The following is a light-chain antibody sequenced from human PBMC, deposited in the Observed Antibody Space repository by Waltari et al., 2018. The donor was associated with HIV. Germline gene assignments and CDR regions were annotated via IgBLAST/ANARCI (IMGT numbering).Light chain of an antibody. J-gene: IGLJ1*01. CDR2: EVS. CDR1: NSDLGAYNY. V-gene: IGLV2-14*01. CDR3: SSYTGTSTLYV. Sequence: QSALTQPASVSGSPGQSITISCTGTNSDLGAYNYVSWYQQHPGKAPKLLIYEVSNRPSGVSNRFSGSKSGTTASLTISGLQAEDEADYHCSSYTGTSTLYVFGPGTKVTVL.